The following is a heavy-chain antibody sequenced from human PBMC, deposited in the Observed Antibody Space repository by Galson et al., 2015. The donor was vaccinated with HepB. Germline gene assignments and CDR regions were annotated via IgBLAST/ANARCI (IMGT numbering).Heavy chain of an antibody. CDR2: LRDDGSEE. CDR1: GFNFPAYW. J-gene: IGHJ4*02. CDR3: TDLLGDF. Sequence: SLRLSCAASGFNFPAYWMSWARQTPGKGLEWVANLRDDGSEEHYVDSVKGRFTISRDNARKSLYLQMNSLRAEDTAVYYCTDLLGDFWGQGTLVTVSS. D-gene: IGHD7-27*01. V-gene: IGHV3-7*03.